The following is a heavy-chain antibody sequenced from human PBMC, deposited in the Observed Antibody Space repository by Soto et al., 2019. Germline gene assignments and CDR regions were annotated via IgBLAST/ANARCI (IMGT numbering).Heavy chain of an antibody. J-gene: IGHJ3*02. CDR3: AKDDAFDI. CDR2: ISYDGSDK. V-gene: IGHV3-30*18. CDR1: GFTFSSYG. Sequence: LRLSCAASGFTFSSYGMHGVRQAPGKGLEWVAVISYDGSDKYYADSVKGRFTISRDNSKNTLYLQMNSLRAEDTAVYCYAKDDAFDIWGQGTMVTVSS.